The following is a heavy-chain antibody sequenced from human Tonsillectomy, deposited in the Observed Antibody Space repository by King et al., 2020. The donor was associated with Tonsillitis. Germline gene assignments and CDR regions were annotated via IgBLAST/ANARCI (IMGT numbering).Heavy chain of an antibody. V-gene: IGHV3-30*02. Sequence: VQLVESGGGVVQPGGSLRISCVASGLILSNYGMHWVRQAPGKGLEWVTFIHYDGTNEYYADYVKGRFTISRDNSKNTLYLQMNSLRAEDTAVYYCAKDRAAGLIDYWGQGTLVTVSS. D-gene: IGHD6-13*01. CDR2: IHYDGTNE. J-gene: IGHJ4*02. CDR3: AKDRAAGLIDY. CDR1: GLILSNYG.